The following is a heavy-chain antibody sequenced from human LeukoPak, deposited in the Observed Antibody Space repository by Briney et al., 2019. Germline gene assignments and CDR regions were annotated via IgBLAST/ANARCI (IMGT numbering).Heavy chain of an antibody. CDR3: ARTFRDGTDAFDV. D-gene: IGHD1-14*01. Sequence: GGSLRLSCEGSGFIFSDYDMNWVRQAPGRGLEWVSHISSGGSTDYYADSLRGRFTISRGNTKNSLYLQMNSLRAEDTAVYYCARTFRDGTDAFDVWGQGTMVTVSS. CDR2: ISSGGSTD. V-gene: IGHV3-48*03. J-gene: IGHJ3*01. CDR1: GFIFSDYD.